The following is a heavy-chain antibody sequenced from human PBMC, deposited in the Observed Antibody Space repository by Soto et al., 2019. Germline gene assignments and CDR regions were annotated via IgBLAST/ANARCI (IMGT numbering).Heavy chain of an antibody. J-gene: IGHJ5*02. CDR3: AGLELYSSSWNWFDP. CDR1: GGSISSYY. Sequence: SETLSLTCTVSGGSISSYYWSWIRQPPGKGLEWIGYIYYSGSTNYNPSLKSRVTISVDTSKNQFSLKLGSVTAADTAVYYCAGLELYSSSWNWFDPWGQGTLVTVSS. D-gene: IGHD6-13*01. V-gene: IGHV4-59*01. CDR2: IYYSGST.